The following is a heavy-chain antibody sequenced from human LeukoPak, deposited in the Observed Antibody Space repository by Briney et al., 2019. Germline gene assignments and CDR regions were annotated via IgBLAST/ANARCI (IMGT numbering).Heavy chain of an antibody. J-gene: IGHJ3*02. Sequence: SVKVSCKSSGGTFSSYAISWVRQAPGQGLEWMGGIIPTFGTANYAQKFQGRVTITTDESTSTAYMELSSMRSEDTAVYYCARTIPNNYYDSSGYYGDAFDIWGQGTMVTVSS. D-gene: IGHD3-22*01. CDR3: ARTIPNNYYDSSGYYGDAFDI. CDR1: GGTFSSYA. CDR2: IIPTFGTA. V-gene: IGHV1-69*05.